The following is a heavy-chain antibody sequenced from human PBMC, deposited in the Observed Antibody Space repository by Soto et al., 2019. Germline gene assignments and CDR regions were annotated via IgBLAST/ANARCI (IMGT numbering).Heavy chain of an antibody. CDR1: GGSISSYY. CDR2: IYYSGST. Sequence: SETLSLTCTVSGGSISSYYWSWIRQPPGKGLEWIGYIYYSGSTNYNPSLKSRVTISVDTSKNQFSLKLSSVTAADTAVYYCARGTYYYGSGTNWFDPWGQGTLVTVSS. V-gene: IGHV4-59*08. J-gene: IGHJ5*02. D-gene: IGHD3-10*01. CDR3: ARGTYYYGSGTNWFDP.